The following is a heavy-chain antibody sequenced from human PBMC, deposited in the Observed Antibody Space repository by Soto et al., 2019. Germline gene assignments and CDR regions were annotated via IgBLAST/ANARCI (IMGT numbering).Heavy chain of an antibody. J-gene: IGHJ5*02. CDR3: AREGLYDKNWFDP. CDR1: GGSISSYY. V-gene: IGHV4-59*01. CDR2: IYYSGGT. D-gene: IGHD3-22*01. Sequence: SETLSLTCTVSGGSISSYYWSWIRQPPGKGLEWIGYIYYSGGTNYNPSLKSRVTISVDTSKNQFSLKLSSVTAADTAVYYCAREGLYDKNWFDPWGQGTLVTVSS.